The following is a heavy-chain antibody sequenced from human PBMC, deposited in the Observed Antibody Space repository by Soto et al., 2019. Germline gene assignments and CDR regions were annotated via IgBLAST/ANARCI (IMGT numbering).Heavy chain of an antibody. Sequence: QVQLGQSGSEVKKPGASVKVSCTASGYTFTSYYVHWVRQAPGQGLEWMGVVNPSSGRTTYAQKFRGRITMARDTSTSTVHVELSSLRSEGTAVYYCARGIDIGQNYDYSGMDVWGQGTTVTVSS. D-gene: IGHD2-21*01. J-gene: IGHJ6*02. CDR2: VNPSSGRT. CDR3: ARGIDIGQNYDYSGMDV. V-gene: IGHV1-46*01. CDR1: GYTFTSYY.